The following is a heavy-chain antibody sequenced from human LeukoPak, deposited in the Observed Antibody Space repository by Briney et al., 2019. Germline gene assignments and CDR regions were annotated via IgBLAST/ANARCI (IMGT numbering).Heavy chain of an antibody. CDR2: INPNSGGT. V-gene: IGHV1-2*02. CDR3: ARESDYYDSSGYLNWFDP. J-gene: IGHJ5*02. D-gene: IGHD3-22*01. Sequence: ASVKVSCKASGYTFTGYYMHWVRQAPGQGLEWMGWINPNSGGTNYAQKFQGRVTMTRDTSTSTAYMELSRLRSDDTAVYYCARESDYYDSSGYLNWFDPWGQGTLVTVSS. CDR1: GYTFTGYY.